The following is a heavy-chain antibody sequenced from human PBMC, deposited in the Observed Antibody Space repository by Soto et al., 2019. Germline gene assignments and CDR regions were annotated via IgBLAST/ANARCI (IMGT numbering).Heavy chain of an antibody. D-gene: IGHD3-10*01. CDR3: ARGVYGSGNYYTGPSAFDI. CDR1: GGTLSDHG. V-gene: IGHV1-69*06. CDR2: TIPVFNTA. Sequence: QLQLEQSGAEVKKPGSSVKVSCKASGGTLSDHGVAWLRQAPGQGLEWMGGTIPVFNTAKYAQKFQGRVTVTADKLTNISYMELSSLRSEDTAFYFCARGVYGSGNYYTGPSAFDIWGQGTMVIVSS. J-gene: IGHJ3*02.